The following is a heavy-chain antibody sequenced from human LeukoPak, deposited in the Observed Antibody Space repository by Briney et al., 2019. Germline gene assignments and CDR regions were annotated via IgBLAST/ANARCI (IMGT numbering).Heavy chain of an antibody. V-gene: IGHV1-18*01. CDR1: GYTFTIYG. CDR2: ISAYNGNT. Sequence: GASVKVSCKASGYTFTIYGISWVRQAPGQGREWMGWISAYNGNTNYAQKLQGRVTMTTDTSTSTAYMELRSLRSDDTAVYYCARDNALYYYDSSGSPWGLWGQGTMVTVSS. D-gene: IGHD3-22*01. CDR3: ARDNALYYYDSSGSPWGL. J-gene: IGHJ3*01.